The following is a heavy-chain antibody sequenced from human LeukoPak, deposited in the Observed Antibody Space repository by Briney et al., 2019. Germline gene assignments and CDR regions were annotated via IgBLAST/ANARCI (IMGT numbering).Heavy chain of an antibody. CDR3: ARAHCSSTSCYKYWFDP. CDR2: MNPNSGNT. D-gene: IGHD2-2*02. Sequence: ASVKVSCKASGYTFTSYDINWVRQATGQGLEWMGWMNPNSGNTGYAQKFQGRVTITRNTSISTAYMELSSLRSEDTAVYYCARAHCSSTSCYKYWFDPWGQGTLVTASS. CDR1: GYTFTSYD. J-gene: IGHJ5*02. V-gene: IGHV1-8*03.